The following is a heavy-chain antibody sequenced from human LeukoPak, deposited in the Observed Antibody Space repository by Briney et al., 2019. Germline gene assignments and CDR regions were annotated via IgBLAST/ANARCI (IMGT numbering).Heavy chain of an antibody. Sequence: PSETLSLTCTVSGGSISGYNWSWIRQPAGKGLEWIGRIYSSGSTNYNPSLKRRVSMSVDTSQNQFSLSVPSVTAADTAVYFCVRDLGRFDSWGQGALVLVSS. CDR3: VRDLGRFDS. CDR1: GGSISGYN. V-gene: IGHV4-4*07. J-gene: IGHJ5*01. CDR2: IYSSGST.